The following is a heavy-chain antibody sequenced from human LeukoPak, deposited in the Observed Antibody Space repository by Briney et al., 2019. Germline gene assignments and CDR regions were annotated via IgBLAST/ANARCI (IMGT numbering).Heavy chain of an antibody. V-gene: IGHV3-23*02. CDR3: AKEGALVGATYFHY. CDR1: GFTFSSYG. D-gene: IGHD1-26*01. CDR2: ISGGGDYT. Sequence: GGSLRLSCAASGFTFSSYGMSWVRQAPGKGLEWVSAISGGGDYTFYGDSVTGRFTISRDNSTNTLYLQMNSLRAEDTAVYFCAKEGALVGATYFHYWGQGTLVTVSS. J-gene: IGHJ4*02.